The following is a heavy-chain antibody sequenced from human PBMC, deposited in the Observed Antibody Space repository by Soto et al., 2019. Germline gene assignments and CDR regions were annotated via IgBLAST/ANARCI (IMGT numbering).Heavy chain of an antibody. CDR3: AREVIRPAAGKYYFDY. Sequence: ASETLSLTCTVSGGSIISNYCCWIRPPAQKGLEWIGRFYGSGGTNYNPSLKSRVTMGQDMSKNQFSLNLTSVTAADSAVYYCAREVIRPAAGKYYFDYWGQGTLVTVS. V-gene: IGHV4-4*07. D-gene: IGHD3-22*01. CDR1: GGSIISNY. J-gene: IGHJ4*02. CDR2: FYGSGGT.